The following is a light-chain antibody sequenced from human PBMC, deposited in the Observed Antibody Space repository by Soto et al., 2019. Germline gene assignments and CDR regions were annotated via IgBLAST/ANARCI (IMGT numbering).Light chain of an antibody. Sequence: EIGRTQSPSTLSVSPGERATLSCRASQSVSSNLAWYQQKPGQAPRLLIYGASTRATVIPARFSGSGSGTEFTLTFSSLQSGHSAVYHCQQYTNWPPTWTFGQGTKVAI. V-gene: IGKV3-15*01. CDR2: GAS. CDR3: QQYTNWPPTWT. J-gene: IGKJ1*01. CDR1: QSVSSN.